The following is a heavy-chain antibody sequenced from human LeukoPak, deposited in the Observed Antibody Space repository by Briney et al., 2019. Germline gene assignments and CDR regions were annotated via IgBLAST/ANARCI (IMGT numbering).Heavy chain of an antibody. CDR1: GGSISSSIYY. D-gene: IGHD3-22*01. CDR2: IYYSGST. J-gene: IGHJ6*03. V-gene: IGHV4-39*01. CDR3: ARLFSDSVVVVVTNYYTDV. Sequence: SETLSLTCTVSGGSISSSIYYWGWIRQPPGKGLEWIGSIYYSGSTYYNPSLKSRVTISVDTSKNQFSLKLSSVTAADTAVYYCARLFSDSVVVVVTNYYTDVWGKGTTVTVSS.